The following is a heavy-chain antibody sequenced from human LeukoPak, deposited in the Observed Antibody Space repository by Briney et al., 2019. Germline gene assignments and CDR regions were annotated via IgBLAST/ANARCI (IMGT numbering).Heavy chain of an antibody. CDR1: GYTFTDY. Sequence: ASVKVSCKAPGYTFTDYMHWVRQAPGQGLEWMGWINPNSGDSNHTQKFQGRVTMTRDTSISTAYMELSNLRSGDTAVYYCARDRVYCSGTSCYVTSVDNWGQGTLVTVSS. J-gene: IGHJ4*02. CDR2: INPNSGDS. D-gene: IGHD2-2*01. V-gene: IGHV1-2*02. CDR3: ARDRVYCSGTSCYVTSVDN.